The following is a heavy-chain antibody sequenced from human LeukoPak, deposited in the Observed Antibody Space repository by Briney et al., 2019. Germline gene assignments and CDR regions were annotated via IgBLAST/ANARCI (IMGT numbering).Heavy chain of an antibody. V-gene: IGHV1-2*06. CDR2: INPNSGGT. CDR1: GYTFTGDY. CDR3: ARDRSSGYSPQIDY. J-gene: IGHJ4*02. D-gene: IGHD3-22*01. Sequence: ASVKVSCKXSGYTFTGDYMHWVRQAPGQGLEWMGRINPNSGGTNYAQKFQGRVTMTRDTSISTAYMELSRLRSDDTAVYYCARDRSSGYSPQIDYWGQGTLVTVSS.